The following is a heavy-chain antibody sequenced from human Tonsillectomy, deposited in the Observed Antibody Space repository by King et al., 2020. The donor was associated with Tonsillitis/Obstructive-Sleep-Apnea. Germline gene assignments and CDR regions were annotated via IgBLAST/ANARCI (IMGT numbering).Heavy chain of an antibody. CDR1: GFSLSTSGMC. CDR3: ARTLGYCSSTSCSWTLWY. J-gene: IGHJ4*02. V-gene: IGHV2-70*15. D-gene: IGHD2-2*01. Sequence: LTLQESGPALVKPPQTLTLTCTFSGFSLSTSGMCVSWIRQPPGKALEWLARIDWDDDKYYSTSLKTRLTISKDTSKNQVVLTMTNMEPVDTATYYCARTLGYCSSTSCSWTLWYWGQGTLVTVSS. CDR2: IDWDDDK.